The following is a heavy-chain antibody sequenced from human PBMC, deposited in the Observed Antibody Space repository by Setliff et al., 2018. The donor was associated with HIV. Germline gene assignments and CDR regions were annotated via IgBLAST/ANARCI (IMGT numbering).Heavy chain of an antibody. CDR3: VKTGDTDASGWSGHFQH. V-gene: IGHV3-30*18. Sequence: GESLKISCAASGFSLNAYGMSWVRQAPGKGLECVALISHDGSNQYYADSVKGRFTISRDDPKNTLYLQMNSLRAEDTAVYYCVKTGDTDASGWSGHFQHWGRGTLVTVSS. CDR1: GFSLNAYG. J-gene: IGHJ1*01. CDR2: ISHDGSNQ. D-gene: IGHD6-19*01.